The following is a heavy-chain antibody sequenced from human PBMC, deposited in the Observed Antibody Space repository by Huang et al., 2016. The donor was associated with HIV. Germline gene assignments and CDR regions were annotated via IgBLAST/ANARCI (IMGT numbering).Heavy chain of an antibody. Sequence: QVQLKQWGAGLLKPSETLSLTCAVYGGSFENYYWSWVRQSPAKGLEWLGEIIHSGIANYNPDLQSRVAISIDTSKRQVSLALRSVTAADTGVYYCARVPTPSYYDPWSLSPSHEDFYYYNMDVWGPGTTVTVSS. CDR3: ARVPTPSYYDPWSLSPSHEDFYYYNMDV. J-gene: IGHJ6*02. D-gene: IGHD3-3*01. CDR1: GGSFENYY. V-gene: IGHV4-34*02. CDR2: IIHSGIA.